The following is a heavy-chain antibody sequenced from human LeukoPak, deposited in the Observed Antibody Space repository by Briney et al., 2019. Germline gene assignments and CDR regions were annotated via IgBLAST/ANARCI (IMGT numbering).Heavy chain of an antibody. CDR1: GGSISSYY. D-gene: IGHD3-22*01. CDR2: IYYSGST. CDR3: ASSPKYYYDSSGYYPFDY. V-gene: IGHV4-59*08. Sequence: SETLSLTCTVSGGSISSYYWSWIRQPPGKGLEWIGYIYYSGSTNYNPSLKSRVTISVDTSKNQFSLELSSVTAADTAVYYCASSPKYYYDSSGYYPFDYWGQGTLVTVSS. J-gene: IGHJ4*02.